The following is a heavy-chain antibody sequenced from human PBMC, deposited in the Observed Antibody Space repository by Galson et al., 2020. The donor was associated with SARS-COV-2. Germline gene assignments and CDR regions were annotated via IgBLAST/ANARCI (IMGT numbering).Heavy chain of an antibody. CDR2: MSSNGATS. CDR3: LSYSSSRQSY. V-gene: IGHV3-64D*09. Sequence: GGSLRLSCSASGFMFSDYAMHWVRQAPGKRLEYVSAMSSNGATSFYTDSVSGRFTMSRDNYNNMFYLQMTSLRLEDTAFYYCLSYSSSRQSYWGQGTLVTVSS. J-gene: IGHJ4*02. D-gene: IGHD3-22*01. CDR1: GFMFSDYA.